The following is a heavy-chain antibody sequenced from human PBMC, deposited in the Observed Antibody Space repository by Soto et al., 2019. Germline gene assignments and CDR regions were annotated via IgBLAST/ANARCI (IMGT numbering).Heavy chain of an antibody. V-gene: IGHV3-73*01. Sequence: EVQLVESGGGLVQPGGSLKLSCAASGFTFSGSAMHWVRQASGKGLEWVGRIRNKGNNYATAYAASVKGRFTISRDDSKNTAYLQMNSLKTEDTAVYYCTIYVGDNCSYRNYFDYWGQGTLVTVSS. CDR3: TIYVGDNCSYRNYFDY. D-gene: IGHD1-1*01. J-gene: IGHJ4*02. CDR1: GFTFSGSA. CDR2: IRNKGNNYAT.